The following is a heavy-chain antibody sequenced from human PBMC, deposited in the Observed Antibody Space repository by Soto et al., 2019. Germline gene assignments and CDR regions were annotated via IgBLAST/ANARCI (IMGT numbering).Heavy chain of an antibody. J-gene: IGHJ4*02. CDR1: GFTFISDS. CDR2: ISSSSSTI. D-gene: IGHD6-6*01. V-gene: IGHV3-48*02. CDR3: ARAQGYSSSSGIGPY. Sequence: PGGSLILSCAASGFTFISDSMNWVRQAPGKGLEWVSYISSSSSTIYYADSVKGRFTISRDNAKNSLYLQMNSLRDEDTAVYYCARAQGYSSSSGIGPYWGQGTLVTVSS.